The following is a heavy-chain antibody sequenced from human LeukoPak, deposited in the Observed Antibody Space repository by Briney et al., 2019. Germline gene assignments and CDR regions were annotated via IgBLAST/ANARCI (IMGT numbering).Heavy chain of an antibody. CDR1: GFTVSSNY. CDR3: ARGYNYRFEY. J-gene: IGHJ4*02. Sequence: GGSLRLSCAASGFTVSSNYMSWVRQGPGKGLVWVSHINSDGSTTGYADSVKGRFTISRDSAKNTLYLEMNNLRAEDTAVYYCARGYNYRFEYWGQGTLVIVSS. CDR2: INSDGSTT. V-gene: IGHV3-74*01. D-gene: IGHD5-24*01.